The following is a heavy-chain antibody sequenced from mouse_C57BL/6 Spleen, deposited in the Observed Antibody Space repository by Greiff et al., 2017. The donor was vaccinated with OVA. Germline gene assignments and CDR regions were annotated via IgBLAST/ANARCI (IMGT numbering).Heavy chain of an antibody. J-gene: IGHJ3*01. CDR3: ARSYDYEFAY. CDR1: GFTFSSYG. CDR2: ISSGGSYT. V-gene: IGHV5-6*01. Sequence: EVQGVESGGDLVKPGGSLKLSCAASGFTFSSYGMSWVRQTPDKRLEWVATISSGGSYTYYPDSVKGRFTISRDNAKNTLYLQMSSLKSEDTAMYYCARSYDYEFAYWGQGTLVTVSA. D-gene: IGHD2-4*01.